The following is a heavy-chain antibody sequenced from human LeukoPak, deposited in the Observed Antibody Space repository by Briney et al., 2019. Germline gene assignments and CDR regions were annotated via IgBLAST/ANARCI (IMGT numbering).Heavy chain of an antibody. D-gene: IGHD1-1*01. CDR3: AWVGTTGTTWWFDP. Sequence: ASVKVSCKASGYTFSRYALHWVRQAPGQSLEWMGWINAGNGNTEYSQKFQGRVTITWDTSASTAYMELSSLRSEDTAVYYCAWVGTTGTTWWFDPWGQGTLVTVSS. CDR2: INAGNGNT. J-gene: IGHJ5*02. CDR1: GYTFSRYA. V-gene: IGHV1-3*01.